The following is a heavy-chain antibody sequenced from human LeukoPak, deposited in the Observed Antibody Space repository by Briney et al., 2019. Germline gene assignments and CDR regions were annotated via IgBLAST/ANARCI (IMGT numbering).Heavy chain of an antibody. CDR1: GGSFSGYY. Sequence: PSETLSLTCAVYGGSFSGYYWSWIRQPPGKGLEWIGEINHSGSTNYNPSLKSRVTISVDTSKNQFSLKLSSVTAADTAVYYCARDRSVLLWFGESNWFDPWGQGTLVTVSS. D-gene: IGHD3-10*01. V-gene: IGHV4-34*01. CDR2: INHSGST. CDR3: ARDRSVLLWFGESNWFDP. J-gene: IGHJ5*02.